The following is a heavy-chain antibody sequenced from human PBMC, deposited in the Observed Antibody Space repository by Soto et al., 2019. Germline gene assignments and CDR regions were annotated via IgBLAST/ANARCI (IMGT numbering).Heavy chain of an antibody. Sequence: TSETLSLTCTVSGAPISSDNYYWSWVRQPPGKGLEWIAYISYSGSTYYSPSLKSRVSISVDTSKNQFSLNLSSVTAADTAVYYCAMYYYDGMDVWGQGTTVTVSS. CDR3: AMYYYDGMDV. CDR2: ISYSGST. V-gene: IGHV4-30-4*01. CDR1: GAPISSDNYY. J-gene: IGHJ6*02.